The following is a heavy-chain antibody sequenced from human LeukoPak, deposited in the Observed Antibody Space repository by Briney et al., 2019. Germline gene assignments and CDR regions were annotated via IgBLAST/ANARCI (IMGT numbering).Heavy chain of an antibody. CDR1: GGSFSGYY. CDR2: INHSGST. CDR3: AREDSVLLYHTGFDY. D-gene: IGHD2-15*01. Sequence: SETLSLTCAVYGGSFSGYYWSWIRQPPGKGLEWIGEINHSGSTNYNPSLKSRVTISVDTSKNQFSLKLSSVTAADTAVYYCAREDSVLLYHTGFDYWGPGTLVTVSS. J-gene: IGHJ4*02. V-gene: IGHV4-34*01.